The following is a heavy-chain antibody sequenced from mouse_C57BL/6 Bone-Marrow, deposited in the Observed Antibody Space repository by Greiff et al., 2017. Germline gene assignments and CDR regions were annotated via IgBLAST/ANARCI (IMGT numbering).Heavy chain of an antibody. J-gene: IGHJ3*01. CDR2: IDPSDSYT. D-gene: IGHD1-1*01. CDR1: GYTFTSYW. CDR3: ARGYGSRSWFAY. V-gene: IGHV1-69*01. Sequence: VQLQQPGAELVMPGASVKLSCKASGYTFTSYWMHWVKQRPGQGLEWIGEIDPSDSYTNYNQKFKGKSTLTVDKSSSTAYMQLSSLTSEDSAVYYCARGYGSRSWFAYWGQGTLVTVSA.